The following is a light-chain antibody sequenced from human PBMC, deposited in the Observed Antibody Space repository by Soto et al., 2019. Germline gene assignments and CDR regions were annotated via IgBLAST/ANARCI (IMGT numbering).Light chain of an antibody. CDR2: DVS. CDR3: SSFAGSNLYV. J-gene: IGLJ1*01. Sequence: QSALTQPASVSGSPGQSITISCTGTSSDVGSYNLVSWYQQHPGKAPKLMIYDVSQRPSGVPDRFSGSKSGNTASLTVSGLQAEDEADYYCSSFAGSNLYVFGTGTKVTVL. V-gene: IGLV2-14*02. CDR1: SSDVGSYNL.